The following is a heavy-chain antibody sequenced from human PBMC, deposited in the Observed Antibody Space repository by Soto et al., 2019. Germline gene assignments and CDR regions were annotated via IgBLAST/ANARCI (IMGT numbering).Heavy chain of an antibody. CDR3: TRDFIAVAGTQGYYYGMDV. V-gene: IGHV3-49*04. D-gene: IGHD6-19*01. Sequence: PGGSLRLSCTASGFTLGDYALSWVRQAPGQGLEWVGFIRSKAYGGTTEYAASVKGRFTISRDDSKSIAYLQMNSLKTEDTAVYYCTRDFIAVAGTQGYYYGMDVWGQGTTVTVSS. CDR1: GFTLGDYA. J-gene: IGHJ6*02. CDR2: IRSKAYGGTT.